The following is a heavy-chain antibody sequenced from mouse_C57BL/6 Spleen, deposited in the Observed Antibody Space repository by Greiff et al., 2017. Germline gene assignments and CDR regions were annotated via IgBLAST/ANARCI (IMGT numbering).Heavy chain of an antibody. Sequence: QVHVKQPGAELVKPGASVKLSCKASGYTFTSYWMHWVKQRPGRGLEWIGRIDPNSGGTKYNEKFKSKATLTVDKPSSTAYMQLSSLTSEDSAVYYCARGTPADHALFAYWGQGTLVTVSA. J-gene: IGHJ3*01. CDR1: GYTFTSYW. CDR2: IDPNSGGT. V-gene: IGHV1-72*01. CDR3: ARGTPADHALFAY.